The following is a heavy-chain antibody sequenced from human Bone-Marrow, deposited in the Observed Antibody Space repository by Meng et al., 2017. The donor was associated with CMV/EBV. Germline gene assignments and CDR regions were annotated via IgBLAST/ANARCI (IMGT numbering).Heavy chain of an antibody. J-gene: IGHJ2*01. D-gene: IGHD2-2*02. CDR1: GFSVSNYG. CDR3: AKTARGYCSSTSCYNREDSYWYFDL. CDR2: ISYDGSNK. V-gene: IGHV3-30-3*02. Sequence: GESLKISCAASGFSVSNYGLHWVRQAPGKGLEWVAVISYDGSNKYYADSVKGRFTISRDNSKNTLYLQMNSLRAEDTAVYYCAKTARGYCSSTSCYNREDSYWYFDLWGRGTLVTVSS.